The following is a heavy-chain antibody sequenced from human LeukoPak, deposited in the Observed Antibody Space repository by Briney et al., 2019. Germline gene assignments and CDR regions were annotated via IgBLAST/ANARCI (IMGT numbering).Heavy chain of an antibody. CDR2: ISAYNGDT. J-gene: IGHJ4*02. D-gene: IGHD3-9*01. CDR1: GYTFTGYY. Sequence: ASVKVSCKASGYTFTGYYMHWVRQAPGQGLEWMGWISAYNGDTNYAQKLQGRVTMTTDTSTSTAYMELRSLRSDDTAVYYCARVGSNYDILTGYEYWGQGTLVTVSS. CDR3: ARVGSNYDILTGYEY. V-gene: IGHV1-18*04.